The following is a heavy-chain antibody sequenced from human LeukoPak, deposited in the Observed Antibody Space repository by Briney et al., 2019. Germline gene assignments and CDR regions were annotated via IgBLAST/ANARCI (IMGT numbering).Heavy chain of an antibody. J-gene: IGHJ5*02. CDR2: TYNSEST. CDR3: ARVKGSNWFDP. D-gene: IGHD6-6*01. V-gene: IGHV4-59*01. Sequence: SETLSLTCTVSGVSISIYYWSWIRQPPGKGLERIGYTYNSESTYYNPSLKSRVTISLDTSKNQFSLRLNSVTAADTAVYYCARVKGSNWFDPWGQGTLVTVTS. CDR1: GVSISIYY.